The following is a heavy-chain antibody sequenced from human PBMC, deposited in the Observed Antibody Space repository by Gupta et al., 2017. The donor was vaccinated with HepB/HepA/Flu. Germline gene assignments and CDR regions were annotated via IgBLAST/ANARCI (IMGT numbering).Heavy chain of an antibody. V-gene: IGHV3-21*01. Sequence: EVQLVESGGGLVKPGGSLRLSCAASGFTFSSYRLHWFRQAPGKGLEWVSSISSSSSYIYYADSVKGRFTISRDNAKNSLYLQMNSLRAEDTAVYYCARGQNDYSNYRIGEDFDYWGQGTLVTVSS. CDR2: ISSSSSYI. CDR3: ARGQNDYSNYRIGEDFDY. D-gene: IGHD4-4*01. CDR1: GFTFSSYR. J-gene: IGHJ4*02.